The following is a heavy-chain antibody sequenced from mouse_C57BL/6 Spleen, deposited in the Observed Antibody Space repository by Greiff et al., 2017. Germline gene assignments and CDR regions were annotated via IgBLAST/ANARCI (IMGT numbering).Heavy chain of an antibody. CDR3: ARKGYYSNYDAMDY. CDR1: GFSLTSYG. V-gene: IGHV2-2*01. CDR2: IWSGGST. J-gene: IGHJ4*01. D-gene: IGHD2-5*01. Sequence: QVQLQQSGPGLVQPSQSLSITCTVSGFSLTSYGVHWVRQSPGKGLEWLGVIWSGGSTDYNAAFISRLSISKDNSKSQVVFKMNSLQADDTAIYYCARKGYYSNYDAMDYWGQGTSVTVSS.